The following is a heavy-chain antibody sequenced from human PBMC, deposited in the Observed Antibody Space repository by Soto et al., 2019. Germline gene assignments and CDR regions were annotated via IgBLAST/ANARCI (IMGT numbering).Heavy chain of an antibody. CDR2: INSDGSSA. CDR1: GFSFSSNW. CDR3: GRDGYDYASGPFDS. Sequence: EVQLVESGGGLVQPGGSLRLSCAASGFSFSSNWMHWVRQAPGKGLVWVSRINSDGSSAAYADSVKGRLTISRDNAQNTPFLQMNKLRGEDTAVDYCGRDGYDYASGPFDSWGQGTLVTVSS. J-gene: IGHJ4*02. D-gene: IGHD5-12*01. V-gene: IGHV3-74*01.